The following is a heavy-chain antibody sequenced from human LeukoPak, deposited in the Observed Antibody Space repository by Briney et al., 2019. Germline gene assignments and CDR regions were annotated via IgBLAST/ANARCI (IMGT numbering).Heavy chain of an antibody. J-gene: IGHJ4*02. CDR3: ARDFYVLEWSRFTGGFDY. Sequence: ASVKVSCKASGYTFTSYDINWVRQATGQGLEWMGWMNPNSGNTGYAQKFQGRVTMTRNTSISTAYMELSSLRSEDTAVYYCARDFYVLEWSRFTGGFDYWGQGTLVTVSS. D-gene: IGHD3-3*01. CDR2: MNPNSGNT. V-gene: IGHV1-8*01. CDR1: GYTFTSYD.